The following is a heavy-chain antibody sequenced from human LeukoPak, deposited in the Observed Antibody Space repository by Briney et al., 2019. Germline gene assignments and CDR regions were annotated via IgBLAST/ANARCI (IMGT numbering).Heavy chain of an antibody. D-gene: IGHD2-15*01. CDR1: GLTFSDYA. J-gene: IGHJ4*02. V-gene: IGHV3-23*01. CDR3: AKDYSDSRVADVFFEY. Sequence: SGGSLSLSCAASGLTFSDYAMSWFRQAPGKGLEWVSTITSGFTPHYADSVKGRFTISRDNSKNMFHLQLNSLRAEDTAVYYCAKDYSDSRVADVFFEYWGQGTPVIVSS. CDR2: ITSGFTP.